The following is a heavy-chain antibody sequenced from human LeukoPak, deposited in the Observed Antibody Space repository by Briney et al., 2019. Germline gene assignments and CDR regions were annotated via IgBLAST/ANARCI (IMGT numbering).Heavy chain of an antibody. D-gene: IGHD4/OR15-4a*01. CDR1: GFTFSSYE. CDR2: ISRSGSTI. Sequence: GGSLRLSCAASGFTFSSYEMNWVRQAPGKGLEWVSYISRSGSTIYYADSVKGRFTISRDNAKNTVYLQMNSLRGEDTATYHCAKDAANYPFFFDYWGQGAPVTVSS. CDR3: AKDAANYPFFFDY. V-gene: IGHV3-48*03. J-gene: IGHJ4*02.